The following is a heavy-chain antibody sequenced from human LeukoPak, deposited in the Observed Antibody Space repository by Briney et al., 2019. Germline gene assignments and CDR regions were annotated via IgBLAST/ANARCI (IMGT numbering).Heavy chain of an antibody. V-gene: IGHV1-69*01. J-gene: IGHJ4*02. D-gene: IGHD3-3*01. Sequence: SSVTVSCMASGGTFSSYAISWVRQAPGQGLEWMVGIIPIFGTANYAQQFQRRVTITADESTSTAYMELSSLRSDDTAVYYCARVVSGRYYFYYWGQGTLVTVSS. CDR2: IIPIFGTA. CDR1: GGTFSSYA. CDR3: ARVVSGRYYFYY.